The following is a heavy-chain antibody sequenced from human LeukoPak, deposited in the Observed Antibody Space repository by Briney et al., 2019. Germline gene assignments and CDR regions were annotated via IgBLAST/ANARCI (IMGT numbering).Heavy chain of an antibody. V-gene: IGHV1-18*01. CDR1: GYTFTSYG. CDR2: ISAYNGNT. D-gene: IGHD3-16*01. Sequence: ASVKVSCKASGYTFTSYGIGWVRQAPGQGLEWMGWISAYNGNTNYAQKLQGRVTMTTDTSTSTAYMELRSLRSDDTAVYYCARVYAAVDWFDPWGQGTLVTVSS. J-gene: IGHJ5*02. CDR3: ARVYAAVDWFDP.